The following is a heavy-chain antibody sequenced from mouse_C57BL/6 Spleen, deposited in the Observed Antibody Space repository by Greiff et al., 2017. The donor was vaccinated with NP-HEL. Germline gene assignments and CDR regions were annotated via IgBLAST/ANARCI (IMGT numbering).Heavy chain of an antibody. Sequence: QVQLQQSGPGLVQPSQSLSITCTVSGFSLTSYGVHWVRQSPGKGLEWLGVIWSGGSTDCNAAFISRLSISKDNSKSQVFFKMNSLQADDTAIYYCARNHYGNYEWYFDVWGTGTTVTVSS. CDR2: IWSGGST. J-gene: IGHJ1*03. D-gene: IGHD2-1*01. CDR3: ARNHYGNYEWYFDV. V-gene: IGHV2-2*01. CDR1: GFSLTSYG.